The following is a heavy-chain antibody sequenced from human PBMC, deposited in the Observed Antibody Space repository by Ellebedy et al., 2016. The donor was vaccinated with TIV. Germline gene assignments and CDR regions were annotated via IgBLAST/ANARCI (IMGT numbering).Heavy chain of an antibody. D-gene: IGHD6-13*01. J-gene: IGHJ3*02. Sequence: MPSETLSLTCTVPGGSISPYSWSRIRQPPGKGLEWIGYISYSGSTNYNPSLKSRVAISVDTSNNQFSLRLNSVTAADTAVYFCARVVWQQPVSYAFDIWGQGTMVTVSS. CDR2: ISYSGST. CDR3: ARVVWQQPVSYAFDI. CDR1: GGSISPYS. V-gene: IGHV4-59*01.